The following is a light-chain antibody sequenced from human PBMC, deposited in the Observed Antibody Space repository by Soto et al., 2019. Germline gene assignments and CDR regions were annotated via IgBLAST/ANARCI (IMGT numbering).Light chain of an antibody. CDR3: QQYNKWPLT. J-gene: IGKJ4*01. Sequence: EIVMTQSPATLSVSPGERATLSCRASQSTYTNLAWYQHKPGQAPRLLIYGASTRATAIPARFSGSGSGTDFTLTIRSLQSEDFAVYYCQQYNKWPLTFGGGTKVEIK. CDR1: QSTYTN. CDR2: GAS. V-gene: IGKV3-15*01.